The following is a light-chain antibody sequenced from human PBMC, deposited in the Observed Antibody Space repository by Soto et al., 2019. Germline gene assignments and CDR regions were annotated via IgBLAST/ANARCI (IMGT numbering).Light chain of an antibody. CDR2: AAS. J-gene: IGKJ5*01. CDR3: QQANSFPIT. V-gene: IGKV1-12*01. Sequence: DIQMTQSPSSVSASVGDRVTVTCRASQGIGSWLAWYQKKPEKDPILLIYAASSLQSGVPSRFSGSGSGTDFTLTISSLQPEDCAIYFCQQANSFPITFGQGTRLEI. CDR1: QGIGSW.